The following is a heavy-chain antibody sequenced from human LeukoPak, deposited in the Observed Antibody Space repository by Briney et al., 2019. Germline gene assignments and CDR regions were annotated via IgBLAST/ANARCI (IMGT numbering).Heavy chain of an antibody. CDR3: ARDLRRDFDWPYVRRGVRAFDI. Sequence: GGSLRLSCAASGFTFSSYAMHWVRQAPGKGLEYVSAISSNGGSTYYANSVKGRFTISRDNSKNTLYLQMGSLRAEDMAVYYCARDLRRDFDWPYVRRGVRAFDIWGQGTMVTVSS. V-gene: IGHV3-64*01. CDR2: ISSNGGST. CDR1: GFTFSSYA. D-gene: IGHD3-9*01. J-gene: IGHJ3*02.